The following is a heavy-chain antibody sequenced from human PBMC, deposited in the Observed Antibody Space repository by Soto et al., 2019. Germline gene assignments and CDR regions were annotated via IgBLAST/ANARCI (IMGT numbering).Heavy chain of an antibody. J-gene: IGHJ4*02. V-gene: IGHV3-30*18. D-gene: IGHD3-22*01. CDR1: GFTFSSYG. Sequence: GGSLRLSCAASGFTFSSYGMHWVRQAPGKGLEWVAVISYDGSNKYYADSVKGRFTISRDNSKNTLYLQMNSLRAEDTAVYYCAKDTRNYYDSSGYYPFDYWGQGTLVTVSS. CDR3: AKDTRNYYDSSGYYPFDY. CDR2: ISYDGSNK.